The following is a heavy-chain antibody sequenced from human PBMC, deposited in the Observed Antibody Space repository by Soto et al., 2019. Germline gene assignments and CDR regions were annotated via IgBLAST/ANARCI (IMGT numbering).Heavy chain of an antibody. V-gene: IGHV1-2*02. CDR2: INAHSGGT. Sequence: GASVKVSCKASGFSFTGYYIHWLRQAPGRGLEWMGWINAHSGGTEYAQKFQGRVTLTRDTPIATAYLTLTSLTSDDTALYYCAKDLTRQLAYWLDPWGQGTQVTVSS. D-gene: IGHD6-6*01. J-gene: IGHJ5*02. CDR1: GFSFTGYY. CDR3: AKDLTRQLAYWLDP.